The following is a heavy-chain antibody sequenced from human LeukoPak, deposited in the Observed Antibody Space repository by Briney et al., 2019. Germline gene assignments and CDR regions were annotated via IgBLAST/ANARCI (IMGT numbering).Heavy chain of an antibody. V-gene: IGHV3-53*04. Sequence: GGSLRLSCAASVSSNYMTWVRQAPGKGLEWVSVIYTSSTYYADPVKGRFTISRHKSGNTMYLQMNSLRVEDTAVYYCATDGDYWGSLDFRGQGTLVTVSS. CDR1: VSSNY. J-gene: IGHJ4*02. CDR2: IYTSST. CDR3: ATDGDYWGSLDF. D-gene: IGHD7-27*01.